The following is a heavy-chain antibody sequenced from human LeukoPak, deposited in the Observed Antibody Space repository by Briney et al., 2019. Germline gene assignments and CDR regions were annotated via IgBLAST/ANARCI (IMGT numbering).Heavy chain of an antibody. J-gene: IGHJ4*02. Sequence: ASVKVSCKASGYTFTSYDINWVRQATGQGLEWMGWMNPNSGNTGYAQKFQGRVTMTRNTSISTAYMELSSLRSEDTAVYYCARGRSDYDYVWGSYRYPIDYWGQGTLVTVSS. V-gene: IGHV1-8*01. D-gene: IGHD3-16*02. CDR1: GYTFTSYD. CDR2: MNPNSGNT. CDR3: ARGRSDYDYVWGSYRYPIDY.